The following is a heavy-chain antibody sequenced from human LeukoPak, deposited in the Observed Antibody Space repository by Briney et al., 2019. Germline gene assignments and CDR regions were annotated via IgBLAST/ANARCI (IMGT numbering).Heavy chain of an antibody. J-gene: IGHJ4*02. CDR1: GFTFSSYW. Sequence: GGSLRLSCAASGFTFSSYWMIWVRQAPGKGLEWVANIKPDGSGKYYVDSVKDRLTISRDNAKNSLYLQMNSLRADDTAVYYCARGMVTGNYWGQGTLVTVSS. V-gene: IGHV3-7*05. D-gene: IGHD2-21*02. CDR3: ARGMVTGNY. CDR2: IKPDGSGK.